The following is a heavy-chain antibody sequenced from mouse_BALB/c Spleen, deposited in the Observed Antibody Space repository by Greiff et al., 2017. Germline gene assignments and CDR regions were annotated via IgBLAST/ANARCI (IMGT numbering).Heavy chain of an antibody. V-gene: IGHV1-7*01. CDR3: ARQLGLRGMDY. Sequence: VKLQESGAELAKPGASVKMSCKASGYTFTSYWMHWVKQRPGQGLEWIGYINPSTGYTEYNQKFKDKATLTADKSSSTAYMQLSSLTSEDSAVYYCARQLGLRGMDYWGQGTSVTVSS. D-gene: IGHD3-1*01. CDR2: INPSTGYT. CDR1: GYTFTSYW. J-gene: IGHJ4*01.